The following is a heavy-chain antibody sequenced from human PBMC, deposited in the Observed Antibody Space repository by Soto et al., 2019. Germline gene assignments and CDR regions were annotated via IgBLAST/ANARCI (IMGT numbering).Heavy chain of an antibody. V-gene: IGHV4-31*02. J-gene: IGHJ6*02. CDR2: NYYSGIT. CDR3: ARGSRIAGLYHGLDV. D-gene: IGHD6-13*01. Sequence: LLPLPVTWSVAWGSSVSRGYCWIRIRKHPGKGLEWIAYNYYSGITYCNPSLKSRVTISLDTSKNQFSLKLSSVTAADTAVYYCARGSRIAGLYHGLDVWAQATTVTRSS. CDR1: WGSSVSRGYC.